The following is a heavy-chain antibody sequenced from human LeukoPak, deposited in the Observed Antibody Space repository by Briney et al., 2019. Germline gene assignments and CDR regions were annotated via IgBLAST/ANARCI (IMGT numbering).Heavy chain of an antibody. D-gene: IGHD2-2*01. CDR3: ARSPTKRVPEDY. J-gene: IGHJ4*02. CDR1: SGSIFNTNW. V-gene: IGHV4-4*02. Sequence: SQTLSLTRTVSSGSIFNTNWWSWVRQPPGKGLEWIGQIFHSGSTSYSPSLKSRVTISMDKSKNQISLRLTSVTAADTAVYYCARSPTKRVPEDYWGQGTLVTVSS. CDR2: IFHSGST.